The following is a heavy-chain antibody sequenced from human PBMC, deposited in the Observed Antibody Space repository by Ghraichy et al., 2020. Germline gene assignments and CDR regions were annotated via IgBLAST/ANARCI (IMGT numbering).Heavy chain of an antibody. J-gene: IGHJ5*02. CDR1: GGSFSGYY. CDR3: ARDVLSGWFDP. CDR2: INHSGST. V-gene: IGHV4-34*01. D-gene: IGHD1-14*01. Sequence: SETLSLTCAVYGGSFSGYYWSWIRQPPGKGLEWIGEINHSGSTNYNPSLKSRVTISVDTSKNQFSLKLSSVTAADTAVYYCARDVLSGWFDPWGLGTLVTVSS.